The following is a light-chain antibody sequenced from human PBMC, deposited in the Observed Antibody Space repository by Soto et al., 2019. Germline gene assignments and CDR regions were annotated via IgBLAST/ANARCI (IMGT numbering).Light chain of an antibody. CDR1: QSGNSY. CDR2: DAP. V-gene: IGKV3-11*01. Sequence: EMVLIQAPATLSLSPGEGATLSCRASQSGNSYLAWYQQRPGQAPGLVIHDAPNSATGSPAGFRGSGSGTDFTLTIIYLEPEDFAVYYCQPRSNSPRTFGPGTKV. CDR3: QPRSNSPRT. J-gene: IGKJ1*01.